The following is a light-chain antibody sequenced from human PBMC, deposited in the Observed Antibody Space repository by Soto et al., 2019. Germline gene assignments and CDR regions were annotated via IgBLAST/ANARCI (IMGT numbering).Light chain of an antibody. V-gene: IGLV2-14*01. CDR2: DVS. Sequence: QSALTQPASVSGSPGQLITISCTGTSSDVGGYNYVSWYQQHPGKAPKVMIYDVSNRPSGVSNRFSGSKSGNTASLTISGLQAEDEADYYCSSYTISSTYVSGTGTKVTVL. CDR3: SSYTISSTYV. J-gene: IGLJ1*01. CDR1: SSDVGGYNY.